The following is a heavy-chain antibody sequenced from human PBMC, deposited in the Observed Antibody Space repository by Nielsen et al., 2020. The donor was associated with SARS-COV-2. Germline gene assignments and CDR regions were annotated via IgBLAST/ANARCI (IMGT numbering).Heavy chain of an antibody. V-gene: IGHV3-30*02. CDR2: IWYDGSNK. J-gene: IGHJ3*02. CDR3: AKTAYSSSWYGITDDAFDI. D-gene: IGHD6-13*01. CDR1: GFTFSSYG. Sequence: GESLKISCAASGFTFSSYGMHWVRQAPGKGLEWVAVIWYDGSNKYYADSVKGRFTISRDNSKNTLYLQMNSLRAEDTAVYYCAKTAYSSSWYGITDDAFDIWGQGTMVTVSS.